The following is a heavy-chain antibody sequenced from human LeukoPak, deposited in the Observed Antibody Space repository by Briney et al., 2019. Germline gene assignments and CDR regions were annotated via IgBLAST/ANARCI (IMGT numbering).Heavy chain of an antibody. D-gene: IGHD4-17*01. J-gene: IGHJ4*02. CDR3: AKDQNTVATAPFDY. CDR1: GFTFSSYA. Sequence: PGGSLRLSCAASGFTFSSYAMSWVRQAPGKGLEWFSAINSAGSTYYGDSVRGRFTISRDNSKNVLHLQMNSLRAEDTALYYCAKDQNTVATAPFDYWGLGTLVTVSS. V-gene: IGHV3-23*01. CDR2: INSAGST.